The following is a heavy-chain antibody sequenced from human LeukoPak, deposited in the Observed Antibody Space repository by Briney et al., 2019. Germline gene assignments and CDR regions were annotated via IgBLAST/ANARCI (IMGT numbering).Heavy chain of an antibody. D-gene: IGHD2-15*01. CDR1: GYTFTSYG. J-gene: IGHJ6*03. V-gene: IGHV1-18*01. CDR2: ISAYNGNT. Sequence: ASVKVSCKASGYTFTSYGISWVRQAPGQGLEWMGWISAYNGNTNYAQKLRGRVAMTTDTSTSTAYMELRSLRSDDTAVYYCAFVGYCSGGSCYSYMDVWGKGTTVTVSS. CDR3: AFVGYCSGGSCYSYMDV.